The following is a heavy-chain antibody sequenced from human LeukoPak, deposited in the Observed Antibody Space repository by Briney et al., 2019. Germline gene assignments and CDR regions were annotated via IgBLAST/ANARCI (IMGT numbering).Heavy chain of an antibody. D-gene: IGHD3-22*01. Sequence: GSLRLSCAASGFTFSSYSMNWVRQAPGKGLEWVSSISSSSSYIYYADSVKGRFTISRDNAKNSLYLQMNSLRAEDTAVYYCATYRYDSSGYYSWGQGTLVTVSS. CDR2: ISSSSSYI. J-gene: IGHJ4*02. CDR1: GFTFSSYS. CDR3: ATYRYDSSGYYS. V-gene: IGHV3-21*01.